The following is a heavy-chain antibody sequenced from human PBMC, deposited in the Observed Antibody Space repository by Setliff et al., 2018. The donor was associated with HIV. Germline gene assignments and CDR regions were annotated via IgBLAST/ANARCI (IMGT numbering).Heavy chain of an antibody. CDR2: IYYSGSA. J-gene: IGHJ4*02. D-gene: IGHD2-21*02. V-gene: IGHV4-59*12. CDR1: GGSISSYY. CDR3: ARGGAFCGRDSCYYLDY. Sequence: SETLSLTCTVSGGSISSYYWSWIRQPPGKGLEWIGYIYYSGSATYNPSLKSQASISVDTSRNEFSLKLSSVTAADTAVYFCARGGAFCGRDSCYYLDYWGQGNPVTVSS.